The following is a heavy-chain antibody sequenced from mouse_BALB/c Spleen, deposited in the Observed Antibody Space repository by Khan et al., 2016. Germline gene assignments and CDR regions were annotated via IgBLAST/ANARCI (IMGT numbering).Heavy chain of an antibody. CDR3: AIWVRQRKWFAY. J-gene: IGHJ3*01. CDR1: GYSITSDYA. Sequence: EVQLQESGPGLVKPSQSLSLTCTVTGYSITSDYAWNWIRQFPGNKLEWMGYISYSGSTSYNPSLKSRISITRDTSKNPFFLQLNSVNTEDTDTDYCAIWVRQRKWFAYGGQGTLVTGSS. V-gene: IGHV3-2*02. CDR2: ISYSGST. D-gene: IGHD2-14*01.